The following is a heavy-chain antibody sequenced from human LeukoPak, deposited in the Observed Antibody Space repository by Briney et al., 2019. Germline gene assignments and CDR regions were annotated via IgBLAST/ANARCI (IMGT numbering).Heavy chain of an antibody. V-gene: IGHV5-51*01. CDR1: GYSFTSHW. CDR2: IYPGGSNT. D-gene: IGHD2-15*01. CDR3: ARRYCSGGTCYYFDA. Sequence: GESLKISCKGFGYSFTSHWRGWVRQMPGKGVEWMGIIYPGGSNTIYSPSLQGQVTISADKSISTAYLQWSSLTASDTAMYFCARRYCSGGTCYYFDAWGQGTLVTVSS. J-gene: IGHJ4*02.